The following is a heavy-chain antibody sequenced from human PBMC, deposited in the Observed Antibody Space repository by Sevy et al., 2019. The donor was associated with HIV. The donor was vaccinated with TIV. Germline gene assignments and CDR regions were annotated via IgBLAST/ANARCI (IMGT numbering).Heavy chain of an antibody. D-gene: IGHD2-21*02. CDR3: AKDGLHSGDFEYFQD. Sequence: GGSLRLSCAASGFTFSSYAMTWVRQAPGKGLDWVSSMTGSGSITYYGDSVKGRFTISRDNSKNTPYLQMNNRRVEDTALYYCAKDGLHSGDFEYFQDWGQGTLVTVSS. CDR2: MTGSGSIT. J-gene: IGHJ1*01. V-gene: IGHV3-23*01. CDR1: GFTFSSYA.